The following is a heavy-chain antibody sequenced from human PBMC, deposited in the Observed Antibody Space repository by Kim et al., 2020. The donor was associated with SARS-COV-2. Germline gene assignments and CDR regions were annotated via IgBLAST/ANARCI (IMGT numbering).Heavy chain of an antibody. D-gene: IGHD6-6*01. J-gene: IGHJ4*02. Sequence: ASKKYSVDSLKGQFTISRDNAKSSLYLQMNSLRPEDTAVYHCASSQLAYWGQGTLVTVSS. V-gene: IGHV3-7*01. CDR2: ASKK. CDR3: ASSQLAY.